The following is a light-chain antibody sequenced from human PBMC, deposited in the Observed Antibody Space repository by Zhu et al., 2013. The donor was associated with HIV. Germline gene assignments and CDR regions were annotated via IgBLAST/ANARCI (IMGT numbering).Light chain of an antibody. CDR1: QTVKSS. CDR3: QQYADWPPNT. Sequence: EIVLTQSPATLSLSPGERATLSCRASQTVKSSLAWYQQKPGQPPRLLLYGTSTRATGVPERFSGSGSGTDFTLTISSVQSEDFATYYCQQYADWPPNTFGQGTKLDIK. CDR2: GTS. J-gene: IGKJ2*01. V-gene: IGKV3-15*01.